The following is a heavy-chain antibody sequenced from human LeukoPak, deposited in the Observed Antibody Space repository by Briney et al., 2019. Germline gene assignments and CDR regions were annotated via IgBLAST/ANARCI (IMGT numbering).Heavy chain of an antibody. D-gene: IGHD2-2*02. CDR3: ARAPPDWECSNSICYTWYFDL. CDR2: ISPSGSTI. CDR1: GFMFSDYY. V-gene: IGHV3-11*04. Sequence: PGGSLRLSCAASGFMFSDYYMSWIGQAPGKRLEWVSYISPSGSTIFYADSVKGRFTISRDNAKNSLFLQMNNLGVEDTAVYYCARAPPDWECSNSICYTWYFDLWGRGTQVTVSS. J-gene: IGHJ2*01.